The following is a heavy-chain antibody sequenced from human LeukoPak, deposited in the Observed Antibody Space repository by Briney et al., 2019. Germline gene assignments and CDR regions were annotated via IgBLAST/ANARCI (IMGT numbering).Heavy chain of an antibody. Sequence: PSETLSLTCGVYGGSFSGYYWSWIRQPPGKGLEWIGEINHSGSTDYNPSLKSRVTISVDTSKNQISLKLSSVTAADTAVYYCARGDLEDYYDSSGYYYVGFDYWGQGTLVTVSS. V-gene: IGHV4-34*01. CDR3: ARGDLEDYYDSSGYYYVGFDY. CDR2: INHSGST. CDR1: GGSFSGYY. D-gene: IGHD3-22*01. J-gene: IGHJ4*02.